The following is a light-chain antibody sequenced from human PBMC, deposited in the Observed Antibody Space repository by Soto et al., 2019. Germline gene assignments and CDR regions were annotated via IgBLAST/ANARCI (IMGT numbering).Light chain of an antibody. Sequence: EILLTQSPGTLSLSPGERATLSCRASQSVGSSDLAWYQQKPGQAPRLLIYGASSRATGIPDRFSGSGSGTDFTLTISRLEPEDFAVYYCQQYGSSAITFGQGTRLEI. CDR3: QQYGSSAIT. V-gene: IGKV3-20*01. J-gene: IGKJ5*01. CDR2: GAS. CDR1: QSVGSSD.